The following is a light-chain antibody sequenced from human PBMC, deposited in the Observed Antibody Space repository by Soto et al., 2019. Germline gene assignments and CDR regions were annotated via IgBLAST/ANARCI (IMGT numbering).Light chain of an antibody. CDR1: ESVDFH. CDR3: QQYNNWPWT. CDR2: DAS. Sequence: VLTQSPATLSLSPGKRATLSCRASESVDFHLAWYQQKPGQAPRLLIYDASVRATGTPARFSGSGSGTAFTLTIRSLEPEDFALYYCQQYNNWPWTSGQGTKVDIK. J-gene: IGKJ1*01. V-gene: IGKV3-11*01.